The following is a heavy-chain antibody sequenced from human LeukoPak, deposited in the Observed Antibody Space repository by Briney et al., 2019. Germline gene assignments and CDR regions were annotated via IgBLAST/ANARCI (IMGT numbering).Heavy chain of an antibody. CDR3: ARVKWTGDGPYGDDDRSGLDY. D-gene: IGHD4-17*01. CDR1: GGTFSSYA. CDR2: IFPIRGIA. V-gene: IGHV1-69*04. Sequence: ASVTVSCKASGGTFSSYAISWMRQAPGQGLDWMGSIFPIRGIANYAQKFQGRVTFTAAKSTGKTYMKLSRLRSEGTAVYCCARVKWTGDGPYGDDDRSGLDYWGQGTLATVSS. J-gene: IGHJ4*02.